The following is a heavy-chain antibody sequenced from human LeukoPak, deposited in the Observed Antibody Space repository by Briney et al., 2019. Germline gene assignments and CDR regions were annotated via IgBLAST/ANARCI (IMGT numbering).Heavy chain of an antibody. CDR3: ARGGIIAAAEIYYYYGMDV. J-gene: IGHJ6*02. V-gene: IGHV1-2*02. CDR2: INPNSGGT. Sequence: GASVKVSFKASGYTFTGYYMHWVRQAPGQGLERMGWINPNSGGTNYAQKFQGRVTMTRDTSISTAYMELSRLRSDDTAVYYCARGGIIAAAEIYYYYGMDVWGQGTTVTVSS. CDR1: GYTFTGYY. D-gene: IGHD6-13*01.